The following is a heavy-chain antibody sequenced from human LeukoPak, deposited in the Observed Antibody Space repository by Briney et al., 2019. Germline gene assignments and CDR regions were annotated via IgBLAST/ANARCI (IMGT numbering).Heavy chain of an antibody. CDR3: AKDPPPYYYDSSGLDDY. J-gene: IGHJ4*02. V-gene: IGHV3-23*01. CDR1: GFTFSSYA. CDR2: ISGSGGST. D-gene: IGHD3-22*01. Sequence: GGSLRLSCAASGFTFSSYAMSWVRQAPGKGLEWVSAISGSGGSTYYADSVKGRFTISRVNSKNTLYLQMNSLRAEDTAVYYCAKDPPPYYYDSSGLDDYWGQGTLVTVSS.